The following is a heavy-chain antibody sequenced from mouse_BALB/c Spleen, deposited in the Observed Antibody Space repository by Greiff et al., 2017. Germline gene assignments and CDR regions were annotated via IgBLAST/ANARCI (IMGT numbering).Heavy chain of an antibody. CDR1: GFTFSSFG. Sequence: EVKLVESGGGLVQPGGSRKLSCAASGFTFSSFGMHWVRQAPEKGLEWVAYISSGSSTIYYADTVKGRFTISRDNPKNTLFLQMTSLRSEDTAMYYCARSGITAGYYAMDYWGQGTSVTVSS. CDR2: ISSGSSTI. V-gene: IGHV5-17*02. D-gene: IGHD2-4*01. J-gene: IGHJ4*01. CDR3: ARSGITAGYYAMDY.